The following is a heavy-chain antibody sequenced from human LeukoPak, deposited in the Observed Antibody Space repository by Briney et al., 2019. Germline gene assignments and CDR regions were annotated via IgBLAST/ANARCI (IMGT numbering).Heavy chain of an antibody. CDR3: ARDGDSSSWYVPNYYYGMDV. J-gene: IGHJ6*02. Sequence: ASVKVSCKVSGYTLTELSMHWVRQAPGKGLEWMGGFDPEDGETIYAQKFQGRVTMTEDTSTDTAYMELSSLRSEDTAVYYCARDGDSSSWYVPNYYYGMDVWGQGTTVTVSS. CDR2: FDPEDGET. CDR1: GYTLTELS. D-gene: IGHD6-13*01. V-gene: IGHV1-24*01.